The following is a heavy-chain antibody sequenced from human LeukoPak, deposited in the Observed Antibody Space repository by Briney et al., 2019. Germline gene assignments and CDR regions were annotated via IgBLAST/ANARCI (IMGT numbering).Heavy chain of an antibody. CDR2: INHSGST. D-gene: IGHD3-22*01. CDR3: ARSFPNYYDSSGYYFV. Sequence: SETLSLTCAVYGGSFSGYYWSWIRQLPGKGLEWIGEINHSGSTNYNPSLKSRVTISVDTSKNQFSLKLSSVTAADTAVYYCARSFPNYYDSSGYYFVWGQGTLVTVSS. V-gene: IGHV4-34*01. CDR1: GGSFSGYY. J-gene: IGHJ4*02.